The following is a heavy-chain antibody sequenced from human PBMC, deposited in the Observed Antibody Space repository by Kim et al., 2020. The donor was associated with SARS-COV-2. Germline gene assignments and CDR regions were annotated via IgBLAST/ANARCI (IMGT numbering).Heavy chain of an antibody. J-gene: IGHJ4*02. D-gene: IGHD6-13*01. CDR3: ARDLDSSRCPGDY. CDR1: GFTFSSYG. V-gene: IGHV3-33*05. CDR2: ISYDGSNK. Sequence: GGSLRLSCAASGFTFSSYGMHWVRQAPGKGLEWVAVISYDGSNKYYADSVKGRFTISRDNSKNTLYLQMNSLRAEDTAVHYCARDLDSSRCPGDYWGQGT.